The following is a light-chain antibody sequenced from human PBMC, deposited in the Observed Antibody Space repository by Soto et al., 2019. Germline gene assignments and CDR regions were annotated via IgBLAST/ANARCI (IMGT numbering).Light chain of an antibody. CDR2: EGT. CDR1: SSDIGSYDL. Sequence: QSALTQPASVSGSPGQSITISCSGTSSDIGSYDLVSWYLQYPGKAPKVIIFEGTKRPSGVSDRFSGSKSGNTASLTISGLQTEDEADYYCCSYAGSRTYVFGPGTKVTVL. V-gene: IGLV2-23*01. CDR3: CSYAGSRTYV. J-gene: IGLJ1*01.